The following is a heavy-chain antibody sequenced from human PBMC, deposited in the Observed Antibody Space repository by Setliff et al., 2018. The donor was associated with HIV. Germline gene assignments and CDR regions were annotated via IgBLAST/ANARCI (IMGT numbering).Heavy chain of an antibody. Sequence: PSETLSLTCTVSGGSISSGSYYWSWIRQPAGKGLEWIGHIYTSGSTNYNPSLKSRVTISVDTSKKQFSLKLNSVTASDTATYYCARLFQWMSYSFDIWGQGKMVTVSS. CDR3: ARLFQWMSYSFDI. CDR1: GGSISSGSYY. D-gene: IGHD1-26*01. J-gene: IGHJ3*02. V-gene: IGHV4-61*09. CDR2: IYTSGST.